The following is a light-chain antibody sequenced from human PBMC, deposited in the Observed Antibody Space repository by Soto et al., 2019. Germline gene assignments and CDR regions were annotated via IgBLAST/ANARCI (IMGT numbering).Light chain of an antibody. CDR2: EGS. J-gene: IGLJ1*01. CDR3: CSYAGSSTYV. CDR1: SSDVGTYNL. Sequence: QSALTQPASVSGSPRQSITISCTGTSSDVGTYNLVSWYQHHPGKAPKLMIYEGSKRPSGVSNRFSGSKSGNTASLTISGLQAEDEADYYCCSYAGSSTYVFGTGTKVTVL. V-gene: IGLV2-23*01.